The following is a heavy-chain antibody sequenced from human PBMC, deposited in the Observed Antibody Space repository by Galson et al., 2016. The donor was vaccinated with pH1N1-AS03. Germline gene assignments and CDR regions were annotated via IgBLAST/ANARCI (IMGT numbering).Heavy chain of an antibody. V-gene: IGHV3-7*01. CDR1: GFTFNSYW. CDR3: ARDLNWDNA. Sequence: RLSCAASGFTFNSYWMTWVRQAPGKGLEWVANIKPDGGDKYYVDSVKGRFTISRDNAKNSLYLQMNSLRVEDTAVYYCARDLNWDNAWGQGTLVTVSS. CDR2: IKPDGGDK. J-gene: IGHJ5*02.